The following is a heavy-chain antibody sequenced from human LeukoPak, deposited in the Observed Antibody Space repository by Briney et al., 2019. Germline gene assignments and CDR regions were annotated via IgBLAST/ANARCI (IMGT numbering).Heavy chain of an antibody. Sequence: AGGSLRLSCATSGLTFSSYGMPRVRQAPGKGLEWAAVIWYDGSNKYYADSVKGRFTISRDNSKNTLYLQMNSLRAEDTAVYYCARGDDGDYVPWGQGTLVTVSS. CDR1: GLTFSSYG. J-gene: IGHJ5*02. V-gene: IGHV3-33*01. CDR2: IWYDGSNK. D-gene: IGHD4-17*01. CDR3: ARGDDGDYVP.